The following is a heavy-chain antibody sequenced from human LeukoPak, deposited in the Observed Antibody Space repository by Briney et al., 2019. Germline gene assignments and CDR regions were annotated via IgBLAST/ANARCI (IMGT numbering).Heavy chain of an antibody. Sequence: GGSLRLSCAASGFTFSTYTMNWVRQAPGKGLEWIASISYNSVYIYYADSVKGRFTITRDNAKSSLYLQMSSLRAEDTAVYFCARDLNCSPTRCTDAFDIWGQGTVVTASS. CDR1: GFTFSTYT. CDR3: ARDLNCSPTRCTDAFDI. CDR2: ISYNSVYI. J-gene: IGHJ3*02. V-gene: IGHV3-21*01. D-gene: IGHD2-2*01.